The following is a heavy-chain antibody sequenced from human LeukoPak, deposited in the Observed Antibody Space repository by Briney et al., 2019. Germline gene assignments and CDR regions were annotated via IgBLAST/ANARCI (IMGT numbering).Heavy chain of an antibody. CDR2: IYYSGST. D-gene: IGHD3-10*01. J-gene: IGHJ5*02. Sequence: SETLSLTCTVSGGSISSGDYFWGWLRQHPGKGLEWIGYIYYSGSTYYNPSLKSRVTISVDTSKNQFSLMLNSVTAADTAMYYCARRGTGRWFDPWGQGTLVTVSS. V-gene: IGHV4-31*03. CDR3: ARRGTGRWFDP. CDR1: GGSISSGDYF.